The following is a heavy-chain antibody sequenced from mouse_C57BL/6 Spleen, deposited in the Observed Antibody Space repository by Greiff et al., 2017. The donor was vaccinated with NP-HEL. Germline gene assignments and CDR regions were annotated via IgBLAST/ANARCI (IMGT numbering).Heavy chain of an antibody. CDR3: ARKHLGFISYAMDY. CDR2: IDPSDSYT. CDR1: GYTFTSYW. V-gene: IGHV1-59*01. J-gene: IGHJ4*01. D-gene: IGHD1-1*01. Sequence: VKLQQPGAELVRPGTSVKLSCKASGYTFTSYWMHWVKQRPGQGLEWIGVIDPSDSYTNYNQKFKGKATLTVDTSSSTAYMQLSSLTSEDSAVYYCARKHLGFISYAMDYWGQGTSVTVSS.